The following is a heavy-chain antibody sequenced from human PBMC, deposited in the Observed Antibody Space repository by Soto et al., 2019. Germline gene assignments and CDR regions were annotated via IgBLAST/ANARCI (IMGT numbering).Heavy chain of an antibody. V-gene: IGHV1-8*01. D-gene: IGHD3-3*01. CDR3: ARGRNAITIFGVVIFQGWFDP. J-gene: IGHJ5*02. CDR2: MNPNSGNT. CDR1: GYTFTSYD. Sequence: ASVKVSCKASGYTFTSYDINWVRQATGQGLEWMGWMNPNSGNTGYAQKFQGRVTMTRNTSISTAYMELSSLRSEDTAVYYCARGRNAITIFGVVIFQGWFDPWGQGTLVTVSS.